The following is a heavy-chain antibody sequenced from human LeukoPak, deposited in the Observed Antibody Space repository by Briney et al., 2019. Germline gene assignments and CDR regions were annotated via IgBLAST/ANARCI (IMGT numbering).Heavy chain of an antibody. CDR3: AKDIVSYYDSSGPFDY. D-gene: IGHD3-22*01. V-gene: IGHV3-9*01. J-gene: IGHJ4*02. CDR1: GFTFDDYA. Sequence: GGSLRLSCAASGFTFDDYAMHLVRQAPGKGLEWVSGISWNSGSIGYADSVKGRFTISRDNAKNSLYLQMNSLRTEDTALYYCAKDIVSYYDSSGPFDYWGQGTLVTVSS. CDR2: ISWNSGSI.